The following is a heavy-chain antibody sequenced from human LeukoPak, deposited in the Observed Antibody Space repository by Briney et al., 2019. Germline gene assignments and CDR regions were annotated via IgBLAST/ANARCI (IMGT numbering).Heavy chain of an antibody. Sequence: GGSLRLSCAASGFTLSDSAIYWARQASGKGLEWVGLIDRPAKSYATAYGASVGGRFTISRDDSKNTAYLQMDSLKTEDTALYYCTRDRGTYNWLDPWGQGTLVTVSS. CDR3: TRDRGTYNWLDP. J-gene: IGHJ5*02. D-gene: IGHD1-26*01. V-gene: IGHV3-73*01. CDR2: IDRPAKSYAT. CDR1: GFTLSDSA.